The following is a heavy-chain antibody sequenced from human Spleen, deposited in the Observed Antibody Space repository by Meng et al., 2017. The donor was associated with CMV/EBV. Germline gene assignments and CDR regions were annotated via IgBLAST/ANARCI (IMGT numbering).Heavy chain of an antibody. Sequence: QFQRVQSGAWVEHPVCPVKLSCKASGDTFSSYAISGVRQDPGKGLEWMGGIIPIFGTANYAQQFQGRVTITADESTSTAYMELSSLRSEDTAVYYCARALPRGYFQHWGQGTLVTVSS. CDR2: IIPIFGTA. CDR1: GDTFSSYA. CDR3: ARALPRGYFQH. V-gene: IGHV1-69*12. J-gene: IGHJ1*01.